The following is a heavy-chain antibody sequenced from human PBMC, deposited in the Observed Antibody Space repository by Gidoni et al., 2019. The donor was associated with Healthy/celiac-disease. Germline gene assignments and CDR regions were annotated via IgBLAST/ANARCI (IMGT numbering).Heavy chain of an antibody. D-gene: IGHD3-16*01. CDR3: ARVGGSGMDV. CDR2: IYSGGSK. V-gene: IGHV3-53*04. J-gene: IGHJ6*02. CDR1: GFTVSSNH. Sequence: DVPLVESGRGLVQPGGSLRLTCAASGFTVSSNHRRWVRQAPGKGLEWGPVIYSGGSKYYADSVKGRFTISRNNSKNTLYLQMNSLRAEDTAVYYCARVGGSGMDVWGQGTTVTVSS.